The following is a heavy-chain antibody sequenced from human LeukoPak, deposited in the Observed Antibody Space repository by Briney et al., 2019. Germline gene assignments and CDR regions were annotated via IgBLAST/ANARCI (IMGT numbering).Heavy chain of an antibody. CDR2: FNHSAST. CDR1: GGSFSGYY. CDR3: ARGGVGATAMPDWYFDL. D-gene: IGHD1-26*01. V-gene: IGHV4-34*01. J-gene: IGHJ2*01. Sequence: SGTLSLTCAIYGGSFSGYYWSWIPQPPGKGLEWIGEFNHSASTNYNPSLKSRVTISVDTSKNQFSLKLSSVTAADTAVYYCARGGVGATAMPDWYFDLWGRGTLVTVSS.